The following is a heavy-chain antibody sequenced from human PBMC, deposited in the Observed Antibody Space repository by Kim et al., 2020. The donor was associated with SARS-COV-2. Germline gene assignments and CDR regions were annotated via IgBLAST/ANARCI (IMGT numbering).Heavy chain of an antibody. CDR1: GYSFTSYW. Sequence: VESLKISCKGSGYSFTSYWIGWVRQMPGKGLEWMGIIYPGDSDTRYSPSFQGQVTISADKSISTAYLQWSSLKASDTAMYYCARPRGYSGYAESFDYWGQGTLVTVSS. CDR3: ARPRGYSGYAESFDY. D-gene: IGHD5-12*01. CDR2: IYPGDSDT. J-gene: IGHJ4*02. V-gene: IGHV5-51*01.